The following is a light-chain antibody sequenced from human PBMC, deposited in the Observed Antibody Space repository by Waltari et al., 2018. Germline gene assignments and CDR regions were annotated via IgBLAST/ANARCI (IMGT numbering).Light chain of an antibody. CDR1: NSNIGSTY. CDR3: AAWDDSLSGPV. J-gene: IGLJ2*01. CDR2: RNN. V-gene: IGLV1-47*01. Sequence: QSVLTQPPSASGTPGQRVTISCSGRNSNIGSTYVSWYQQLPGTAPKLLIYRNNQRPSGVPDRFSGSKSGTSASLAISGLRSEDEADYYCAAWDDSLSGPVFGGGTKLTVL.